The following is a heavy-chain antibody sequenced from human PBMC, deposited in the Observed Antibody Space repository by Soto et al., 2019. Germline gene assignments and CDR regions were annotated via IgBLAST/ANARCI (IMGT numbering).Heavy chain of an antibody. CDR1: GGSISSSSYY. Sequence: QLQLQESGPGLVKPSETLSLTCTVSGGSISSSSYYWGWIRQPPGKGLEWIGSIYYSGNTYYTPSLKSRFTISADTSKNQFSLKLGSVTAADTAVYYCAREGGRYCTGGSCQVDYWGQGTLVTVSS. J-gene: IGHJ4*02. CDR2: IYYSGNT. D-gene: IGHD2-15*01. V-gene: IGHV4-39*02. CDR3: AREGGRYCTGGSCQVDY.